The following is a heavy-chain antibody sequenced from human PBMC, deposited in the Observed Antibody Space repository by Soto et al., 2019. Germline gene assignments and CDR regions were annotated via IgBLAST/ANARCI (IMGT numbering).Heavy chain of an antibody. CDR2: IYPGDSDT. CDR3: ARTPVIVGPCDTFDI. CDR1: GYRFASYW. V-gene: IGHV5-51*01. Sequence: GESLKISCHGSGYRFASYWIGWVRQMPWKGLEWMGIIYPGDSDTRYSPSFQGQVTTSADKSISTAYLQWSSLKASDTAMYYCARTPVIVGPCDTFDIWGPGTMVTVSS. D-gene: IGHD1-26*01. J-gene: IGHJ3*02.